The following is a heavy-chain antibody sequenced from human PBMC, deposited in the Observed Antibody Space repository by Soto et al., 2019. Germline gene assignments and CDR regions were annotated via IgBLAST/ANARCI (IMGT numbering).Heavy chain of an antibody. J-gene: IGHJ3*02. V-gene: IGHV1-18*04. CDR1: GYTLMSYG. CDR3: ATPRGSSGLFDVFDI. Sequence: GASVKVSCKASGYTLMSYGFGWVRQAPGQGLEWMGWISAYNGNTNYAQKFQGRVTMTADTSTRTAYMELRSLRSDDTAVYYCATPRGSSGLFDVFDIWGQGTMVTVSS. CDR2: ISAYNGNT. D-gene: IGHD3-16*01.